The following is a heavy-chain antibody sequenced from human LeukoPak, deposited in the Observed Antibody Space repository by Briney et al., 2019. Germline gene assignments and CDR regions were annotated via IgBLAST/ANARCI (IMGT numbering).Heavy chain of an antibody. CDR2: INPNSGGT. CDR3: ARGGGSTSDAFDI. Sequence: ASVKVSCKASGYTFTGYYMHWVRQSPGQGLEWMGWINPNSGGTNYAQKFQGRVTMTRDTSISTAYMELGRLRSDDTAVYYCARGGGSTSDAFDIWDQGTMVTVSS. V-gene: IGHV1-2*02. D-gene: IGHD2-2*01. CDR1: GYTFTGYY. J-gene: IGHJ3*02.